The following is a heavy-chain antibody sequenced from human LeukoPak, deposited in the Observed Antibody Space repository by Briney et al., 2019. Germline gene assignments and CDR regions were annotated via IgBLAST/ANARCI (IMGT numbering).Heavy chain of an antibody. J-gene: IGHJ3*02. Sequence: SQTLSLTCTVSGGSISSGSYYWIWIRQPAGKGLEWIGRIHTSGRTRYIPSLKSRVTISVDTSKNQFSLKLSSVTAADTAVYYCASRIFMTVGNSAFDIWGQGTVVTVSS. CDR3: ASRIFMTVGNSAFDI. CDR2: IHTSGRT. V-gene: IGHV4-61*02. D-gene: IGHD3-22*01. CDR1: GGSISSGSYY.